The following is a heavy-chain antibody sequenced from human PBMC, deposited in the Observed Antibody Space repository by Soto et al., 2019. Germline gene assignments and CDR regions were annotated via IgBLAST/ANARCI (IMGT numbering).Heavy chain of an antibody. V-gene: IGHV4-39*01. Sequence: QLQLQESGPGLVKPSETLSLTCTVSGGSISSSSYYWGWIRQPPGKGLEWIGSIYYSGSTYYNPSLKSQVTISVDTSKNQFSLKLSSVTAADTAVYYGARYSGYDYYFDYWGQGTLVTVSS. CDR2: IYYSGST. D-gene: IGHD5-12*01. CDR1: GGSISSSSYY. CDR3: ARYSGYDYYFDY. J-gene: IGHJ4*02.